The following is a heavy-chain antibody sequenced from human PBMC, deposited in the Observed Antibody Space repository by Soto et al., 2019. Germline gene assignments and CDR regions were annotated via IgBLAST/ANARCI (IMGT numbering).Heavy chain of an antibody. J-gene: IGHJ6*02. CDR1: GFTFSSYA. D-gene: IGHD3-22*01. V-gene: IGHV3-30-3*01. CDR3: ARVYDSSGEYYYYGMDV. CDR2: ISYDGSNK. Sequence: VGSLRLSCAASGFTFSSYAMHWVRQAPGKGLEWVAVISYDGSNKYYADSVKGRFTISRDNSKNTLYLQMNSLRAEDTAVYYCARVYDSSGEYYYYGMDVWGQGTTVTVSS.